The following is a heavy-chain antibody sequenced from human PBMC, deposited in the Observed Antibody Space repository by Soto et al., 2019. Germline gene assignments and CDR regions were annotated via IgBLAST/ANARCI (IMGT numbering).Heavy chain of an antibody. D-gene: IGHD2-2*01. CDR2: IIPISETT. CDR3: ARSQGSSTSLEIYYYYYYGMDV. J-gene: IGHJ6*02. Sequence: QVQLVQSGAEVKKPGSSVKVSCKASGGTFSSYAISWVRQAPGQGLEWMGGIIPISETTNYEQEVQGRVTITADEYKSTAYMELSSLRSEDTAVYYCARSQGSSTSLEIYYYYYYGMDVWGQGTTVTVSS. V-gene: IGHV1-69*01. CDR1: GGTFSSYA.